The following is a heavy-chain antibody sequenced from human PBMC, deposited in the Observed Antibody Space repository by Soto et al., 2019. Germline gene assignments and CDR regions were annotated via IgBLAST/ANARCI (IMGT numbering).Heavy chain of an antibody. V-gene: IGHV4-61*01. Sequence: SETLSLTCTDSGVSVNSDYYYWSWIRQPPGKGLEWIGHIYNTGTTAYNPSLKSRVTISLDTSRNHFSLSLSSVAAADTAVFYCAREYSNSPEAFDFWGRGTVVTVSA. D-gene: IGHD6-6*01. J-gene: IGHJ4*02. CDR1: GVSVNSDYYY. CDR2: IYNTGTT. CDR3: AREYSNSPEAFDF.